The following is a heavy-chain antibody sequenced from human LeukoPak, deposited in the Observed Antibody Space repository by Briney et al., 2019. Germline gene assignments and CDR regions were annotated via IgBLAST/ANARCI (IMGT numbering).Heavy chain of an antibody. V-gene: IGHV4-59*01. Sequence: SETLSLTCTVSGGSISSYYWSWIRQPPGKGLEWIGYIYYSGSTNYNPSLKSRVTISVDMSKNQFSLKLSSVTAADTAVYYCARDRGTGGVALFDYWGQGTLVTVSS. CDR3: ARDRGTGGVALFDY. CDR1: GGSISSYY. D-gene: IGHD3-3*01. CDR2: IYYSGST. J-gene: IGHJ4*02.